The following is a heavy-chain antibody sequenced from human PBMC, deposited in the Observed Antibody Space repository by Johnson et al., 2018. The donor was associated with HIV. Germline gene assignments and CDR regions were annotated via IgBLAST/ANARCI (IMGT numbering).Heavy chain of an antibody. Sequence: VQLVESGGGLVQPGGSLKLSCAASGFTFSGSAMHWVRQASGKGLEWVGRIKGKTDGGTTAYAAPVKGRFTISRDDSKNTLYLQMNSLKTEDTGVYYCVTAGGLIRGTDAFDIWGLGTMVTVSS. CDR2: IKGKTDGGTT. J-gene: IGHJ3*02. CDR3: VTAGGLIRGTDAFDI. V-gene: IGHV3-15*01. CDR1: GFTFSGSA. D-gene: IGHD3-10*01.